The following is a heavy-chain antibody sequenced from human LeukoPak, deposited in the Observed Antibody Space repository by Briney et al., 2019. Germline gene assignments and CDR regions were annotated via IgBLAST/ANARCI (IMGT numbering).Heavy chain of an antibody. V-gene: IGHV3-21*01. Sequence: KTGGSLRLSCAASGFTLSSYSVNWVRQAPGKGLEWVSSISSSSSYIYYADSVKGRFTISRDNAKNSLYLQMNSLRAEDTAVYYCARGAVVVPAASRADYWGQGTLVTVSS. D-gene: IGHD2-2*01. CDR1: GFTLSSYS. CDR2: ISSSSSYI. CDR3: ARGAVVVPAASRADY. J-gene: IGHJ4*02.